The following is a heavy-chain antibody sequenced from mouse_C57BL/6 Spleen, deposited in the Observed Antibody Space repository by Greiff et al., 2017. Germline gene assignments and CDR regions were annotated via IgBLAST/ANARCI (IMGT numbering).Heavy chain of an antibody. Sequence: EVQLVESGGGLVKPGGSLKLSCAASGFTFSDYGMHWVRQAPEKGLEWVAYISSGSSTIYYADTVKGRFTISRDNAKNTLFLQMTSLRSEDTAMYYCARAIYYDAMDYWGQGTSVTVSS. J-gene: IGHJ4*01. CDR3: ARAIYYDAMDY. CDR2: ISSGSSTI. CDR1: GFTFSDYG. D-gene: IGHD2-1*01. V-gene: IGHV5-17*01.